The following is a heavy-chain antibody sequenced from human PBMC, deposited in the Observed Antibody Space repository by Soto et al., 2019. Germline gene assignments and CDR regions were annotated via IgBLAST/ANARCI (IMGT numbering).Heavy chain of an antibody. J-gene: IGHJ4*02. D-gene: IGHD1-26*01. V-gene: IGHV3-74*01. CDR1: GFTFSSYW. Sequence: EVQLVESGGGLVQPGGSLRLSCAASGFTFSSYWMHWVRQAPGKGLVWVSRINSGGSSTDYADSVKGRFTISRDNAKNTLYLQMSSLRAEDTAGYYCERDSGSDADYWGQGTLVTVSS. CDR3: ERDSGSDADY. CDR2: INSGGSST.